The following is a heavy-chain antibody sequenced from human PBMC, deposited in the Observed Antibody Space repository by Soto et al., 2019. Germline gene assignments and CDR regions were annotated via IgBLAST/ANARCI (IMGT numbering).Heavy chain of an antibody. Sequence: QVQLVQSGAEVKKPGASVKVSCKVSGYTLTELSMHWVRQAPGKGLEWMGGFDPEDGETIYAQKFQGRVAMTEDTSTDPADMELSSLRSEDTAVYYCATKGRGYVGYYYYGMDVWGQGTTVTVSS. CDR3: ATKGRGYVGYYYYGMDV. V-gene: IGHV1-24*01. J-gene: IGHJ6*02. CDR2: FDPEDGET. CDR1: GYTLTELS. D-gene: IGHD3-16*01.